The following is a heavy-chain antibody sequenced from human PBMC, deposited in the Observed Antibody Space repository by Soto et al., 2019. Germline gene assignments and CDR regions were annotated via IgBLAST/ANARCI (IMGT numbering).Heavy chain of an antibody. Sequence: ASVKVSCKASGYTFTSYGISWVRQAPGQGLEWMGWISAYNGNTNYAQKLQGRVTMTTDTSTSTAYMELRSLRSDDTAVYYCAREGSYDILTGRGYYYGMDVWGQGTTVTVSS. CDR3: AREGSYDILTGRGYYYGMDV. CDR1: GYTFTSYG. V-gene: IGHV1-18*01. CDR2: ISAYNGNT. J-gene: IGHJ6*02. D-gene: IGHD3-9*01.